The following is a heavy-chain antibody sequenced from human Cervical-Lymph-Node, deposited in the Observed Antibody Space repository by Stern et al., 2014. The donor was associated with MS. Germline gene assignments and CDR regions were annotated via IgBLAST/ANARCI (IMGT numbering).Heavy chain of an antibody. V-gene: IGHV2-5*02. J-gene: IGHJ4*02. CDR1: GFSLSTVGVV. CDR3: AHAQALGSGTPSKFDN. CDR2: LYWDDDQ. D-gene: IGHD3-10*02. Sequence: QVTLKESGPTLVKPTQTLTLTCTFSGFSLSTVGVVVGWIRQPPGKALEWLAVLYWDDDQRYSPSLKSRLTITKDTSKNQVVLTMSNMDPVDTATYFCAHAQALGSGTPSKFDNWGQGTLVTVSS.